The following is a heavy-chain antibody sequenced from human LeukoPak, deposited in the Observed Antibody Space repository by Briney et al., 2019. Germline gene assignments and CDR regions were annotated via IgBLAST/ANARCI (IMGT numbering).Heavy chain of an antibody. CDR3: ARESEVDFWTGSYFSS. J-gene: IGHJ4*02. Sequence: GGSLRLSCVASGFYYNNYGMNWVRQAPGKGLEWVSSITGSRKSIYYSDSVKGRFTISRDNAKNSLYLQMNSLRDEDTAVYYCARESEVDFWTGSYFSSWGQGTLVTVSS. D-gene: IGHD3/OR15-3a*01. V-gene: IGHV3-21*01. CDR2: ITGSRKSI. CDR1: GFYYNNYG.